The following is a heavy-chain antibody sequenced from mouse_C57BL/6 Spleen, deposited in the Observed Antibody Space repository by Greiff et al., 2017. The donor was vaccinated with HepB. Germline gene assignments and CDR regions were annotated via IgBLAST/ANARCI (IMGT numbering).Heavy chain of an antibody. V-gene: IGHV1-82*01. Sequence: VMLVESGPELVKPGASVKISCKASGYAFSSSWMNWVKQRPGKGLEWIGRIYPGDGDTNYNGKFKGKATLTADKSSSTAYMQLSSLTSEDSAVYFCASYYGSSSYAMDYWGQGTSVTVSS. CDR2: IYPGDGDT. J-gene: IGHJ4*01. CDR3: ASYYGSSSYAMDY. D-gene: IGHD1-1*01. CDR1: GYAFSSSW.